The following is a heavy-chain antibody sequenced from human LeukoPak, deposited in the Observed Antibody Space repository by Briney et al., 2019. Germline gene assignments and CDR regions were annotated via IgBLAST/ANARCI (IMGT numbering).Heavy chain of an antibody. Sequence: GGSLRLSCAASGFTFGSYGTHCVPQAPGKGLEWVAVISYDGSNKYYADSVKGRFTISRDNSKNTLSLQMNSLRAEDTAVYYCSREWLTYDAFDIGGQGTMVTVSS. CDR1: GFTFGSYG. CDR3: SREWLTYDAFDI. V-gene: IGHV3-30*03. CDR2: ISYDGSNK. J-gene: IGHJ3*02. D-gene: IGHD4/OR15-4a*01.